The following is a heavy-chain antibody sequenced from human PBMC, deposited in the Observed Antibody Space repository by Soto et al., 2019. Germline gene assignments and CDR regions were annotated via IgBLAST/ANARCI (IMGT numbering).Heavy chain of an antibody. CDR3: ARSPMIGWFDP. Sequence: QVQLQESGPGLVKPSQTLSLTCTVSGGSISSGGYYWSWVRQHPGKGLEWIGYIYYSGSTYYNPSLQSRVTISVDTSKNQFFLKLSSVTAADTAVYYCARSPMIGWFDPWGQGTLVTVSS. J-gene: IGHJ5*02. V-gene: IGHV4-31*03. CDR2: IYYSGST. CDR1: GGSISSGGYY. D-gene: IGHD3-22*01.